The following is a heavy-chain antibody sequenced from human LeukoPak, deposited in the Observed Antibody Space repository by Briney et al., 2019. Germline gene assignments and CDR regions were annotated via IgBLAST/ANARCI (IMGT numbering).Heavy chain of an antibody. D-gene: IGHD6-19*01. V-gene: IGHV3-23*01. Sequence: GGSLRLSCAASGFTFNNYAMSWVRQAPGKGLEWVSAISGSGGSTYYADSVKGRFTISRDNSKNTLYLQMNSLRAEDTAVYYCAKGPRIAVAGKGSRKRRYYYYYYMDVWGKGTTVTISS. J-gene: IGHJ6*03. CDR1: GFTFNNYA. CDR2: ISGSGGST. CDR3: AKGPRIAVAGKGSRKRRYYYYYYMDV.